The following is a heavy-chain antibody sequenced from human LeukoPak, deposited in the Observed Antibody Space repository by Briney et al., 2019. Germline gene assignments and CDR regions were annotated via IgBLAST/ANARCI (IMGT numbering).Heavy chain of an antibody. J-gene: IGHJ5*02. Sequence: QPGGSLRLSCAASGFTFSSYEMNWVRQAPGKGLEWVSYISSSGSTIYYADSVKGRFTISRDNAKNSLYLQMNSLRAEDTAAYYCARDLWVQSVGYWFDPWGQGTLVTVSS. CDR1: GFTFSSYE. CDR2: ISSSGSTI. CDR3: ARDLWVQSVGYWFDP. D-gene: IGHD5-18*01. V-gene: IGHV3-48*03.